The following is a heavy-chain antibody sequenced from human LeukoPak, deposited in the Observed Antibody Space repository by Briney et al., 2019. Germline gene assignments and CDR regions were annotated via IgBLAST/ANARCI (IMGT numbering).Heavy chain of an antibody. V-gene: IGHV4-38-2*01. J-gene: IGHJ4*02. CDR3: ARVRYIYGYYFDY. Sequence: SETLSLTCAVSGYSISSGHYWGWIRQPPGKGLEWIGSMYHSGSTYHNPSLKSRVTISGDTSKNPFSLNLSSATAADTAVYYCARVRYIYGYYFDYWGQGTLVTASS. D-gene: IGHD5-18*01. CDR2: MYHSGST. CDR1: GYSISSGHY.